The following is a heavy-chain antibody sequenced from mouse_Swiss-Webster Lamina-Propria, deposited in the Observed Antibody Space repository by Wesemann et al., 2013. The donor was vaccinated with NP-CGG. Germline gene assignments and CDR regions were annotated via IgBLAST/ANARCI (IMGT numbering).Heavy chain of an antibody. D-gene: IGHD3-1*01. J-gene: IGHJ3*01. V-gene: IGHV1S16*01. CDR2: INPSNGGT. CDR3: TIERSSGYVGAWFAY. CDR1: GYTFTSYW. Sequence: QVQLQQPGAELVKPGASVKLSCKASGYTFTSYWMHWVKQRPGQGLEWIGEINPSNGGTNYNEKFKSKATLTVDKSSSTAYMQLSSLTSEDSAVYYCTIERSSGYVGAWFAYWGQGTLVTVSA.